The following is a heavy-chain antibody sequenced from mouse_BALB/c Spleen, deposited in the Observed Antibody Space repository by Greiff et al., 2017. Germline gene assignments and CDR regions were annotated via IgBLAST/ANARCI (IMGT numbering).Heavy chain of an antibody. Sequence: VQLQQSGPELVKPGASVKMSCKASGYTFTSYVMHWVKQKPGQGLEWIGYINPYNDGTKYNEKFKGKATLTSDKSSSTAYMELSSLTSEDSAVYYGAREGPYYGNLYYAMDYWGQGTSVTVSS. V-gene: IGHV1-14*01. D-gene: IGHD2-10*01. CDR3: AREGPYYGNLYYAMDY. J-gene: IGHJ4*01. CDR1: GYTFTSYV. CDR2: INPYNDGT.